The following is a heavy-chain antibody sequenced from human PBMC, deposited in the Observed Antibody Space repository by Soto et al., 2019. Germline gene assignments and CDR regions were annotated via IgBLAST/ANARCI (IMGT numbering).Heavy chain of an antibody. CDR2: IYYSGTT. V-gene: IGHV4-31*03. D-gene: IGHD3-22*01. CDR1: GGSISSGAYY. J-gene: IGHJ3*02. CDR3: ARGPDNDTDDAFDI. Sequence: QVQLQESGPGLVKPSQTLSLSCTVSGGSISSGAYYWSWIRQHPGKGLEWIGYIYYSGTTYYNPCLKSRVTMSVDTSKNQFSLKLSSVTAADTAVYYCARGPDNDTDDAFDIWGQGTMVTVSS.